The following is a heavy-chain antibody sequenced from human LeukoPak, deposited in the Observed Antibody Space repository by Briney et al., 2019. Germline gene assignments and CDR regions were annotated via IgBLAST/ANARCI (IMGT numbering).Heavy chain of an antibody. Sequence: GGSLRLSCAASGFTFDDHGMSWVRQAPGKGLEWVSGIKWDGGRTGYADSVKGRFTISRDNAKNSLYLQMNSLRGEDTALYYCARGGLIQRHAFDIWGQGTMVTVSS. J-gene: IGHJ3*02. CDR2: IKWDGGRT. V-gene: IGHV3-20*04. D-gene: IGHD1-1*01. CDR3: ARGGLIQRHAFDI. CDR1: GFTFDDHG.